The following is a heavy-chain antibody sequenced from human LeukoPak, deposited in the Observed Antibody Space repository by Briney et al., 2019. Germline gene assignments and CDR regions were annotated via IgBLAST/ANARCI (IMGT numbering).Heavy chain of an antibody. J-gene: IGHJ5*02. V-gene: IGHV3-30-3*01. CDR3: ARELLRGINWFDP. Sequence: HPGRSLRLSCAASGFTFSSYAMPWVRQAPGKGLEWVAVISYDGSNKYYADSVKGRFTISRDNSKNTLYLQMNSLRAEDTAVYYCARELLRGINWFDPWGQGTLVAVSS. CDR1: GFTFSSYA. CDR2: ISYDGSNK. D-gene: IGHD3-10*01.